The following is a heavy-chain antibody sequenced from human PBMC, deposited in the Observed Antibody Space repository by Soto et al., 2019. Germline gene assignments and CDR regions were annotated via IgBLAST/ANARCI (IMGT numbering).Heavy chain of an antibody. CDR1: GGSISSNNYY. J-gene: IGHJ5*02. CDR2: IYYSGST. CDR3: ARGRGWFDP. V-gene: IGHV4-39*02. Sequence: PSETLSLTCTVSGGSISSNNYYWGWIRQPPGKGLEWIGNIYYSGSTNYNPSLKSRVTISVDTSKNHFSLKLNSVTAADTAVYYCARGRGWFDPWGQGTLVTVSS.